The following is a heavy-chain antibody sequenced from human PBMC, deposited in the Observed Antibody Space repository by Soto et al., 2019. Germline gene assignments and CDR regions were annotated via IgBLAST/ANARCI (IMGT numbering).Heavy chain of an antibody. CDR3: ARMVRGSNIDYYHYMDV. V-gene: IGHV1-18*01. CDR2: ISAYNGDT. CDR1: GYTFTSHG. J-gene: IGHJ6*03. D-gene: IGHD3-10*01. Sequence: QVQLVQSGAEVKKPGASVKVSCKASGYTFTSHGISWVRQAPGQGLEWMGWISAYNGDTNYAQKLQGRVTVTTDTSTSTAYTELRSLRSEDTAVYYCARMVRGSNIDYYHYMDVWGKRTTVTVSS.